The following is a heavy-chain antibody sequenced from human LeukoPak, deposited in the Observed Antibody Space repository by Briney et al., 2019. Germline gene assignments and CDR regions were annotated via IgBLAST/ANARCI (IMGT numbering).Heavy chain of an antibody. CDR3: ARRNVAATFPFDY. D-gene: IGHD2-15*01. J-gene: IGHJ4*02. V-gene: IGHV4-59*01. CDR1: GGSISSYY. CDR2: IYYSGST. Sequence: PSETLSLTCTVSGGSISSYYWSWIRQPPGKGLEWIGYIYYSGSTNYNPSLKSRVTISVDTSKNQFSLKLSSVTAADTAVYYCARRNVAATFPFDYWGQGTLVTVSS.